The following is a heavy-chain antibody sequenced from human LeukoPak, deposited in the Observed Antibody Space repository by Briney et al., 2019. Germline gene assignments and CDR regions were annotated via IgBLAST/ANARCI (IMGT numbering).Heavy chain of an antibody. CDR1: GFTFSSYA. V-gene: IGHV3-30-3*01. J-gene: IGHJ4*02. Sequence: GRSRRLSCAASGFTFSSYAMHWVRQAPGKGLEWVAVISYDGSNKYYADSVKGRFTISRDDSKNTLYLQMNSLRDEDTAVYYCARDPASSFDYWGQGTLVTVSS. CDR2: ISYDGSNK. CDR3: ARDPASSFDY. D-gene: IGHD2-15*01.